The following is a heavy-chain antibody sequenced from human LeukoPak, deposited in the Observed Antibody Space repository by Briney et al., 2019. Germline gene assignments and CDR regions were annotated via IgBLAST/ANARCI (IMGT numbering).Heavy chain of an antibody. CDR2: ITNDGSST. CDR3: VRDSDDYYWALDF. Sequence: GGSLRLSCAASGLTFSSHWMHWVRQAPGKGLVWVSRITNDGSSTTYADSVKGRFTISRDNAKNMLYLQVNSLRAEDTAVYYCVRDSDDYYWALDFWGQGTPVTVSS. CDR1: GLTFSSHW. D-gene: IGHD3-10*01. J-gene: IGHJ4*02. V-gene: IGHV3-74*01.